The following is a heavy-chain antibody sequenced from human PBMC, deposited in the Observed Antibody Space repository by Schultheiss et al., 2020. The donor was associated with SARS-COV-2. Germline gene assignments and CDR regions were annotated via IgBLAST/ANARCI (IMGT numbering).Heavy chain of an antibody. D-gene: IGHD3-16*01. V-gene: IGHV1-46*01. CDR2: ITPSGGDT. CDR1: GYTFTSYS. Sequence: ASVKVSCKASGYTFTSYSMHWVRQAPGQGLEWMGIITPSGGDTTYAQKFQGRVTMTRDTSRSTVYVELSRLRSDDTAVYYCATVGGGDYWGQGTLVTVSS. J-gene: IGHJ4*02. CDR3: ATVGGGDY.